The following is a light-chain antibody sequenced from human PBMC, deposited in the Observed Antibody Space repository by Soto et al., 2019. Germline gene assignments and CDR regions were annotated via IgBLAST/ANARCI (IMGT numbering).Light chain of an antibody. V-gene: IGKV3-20*01. CDR3: QQYGSSPIA. CDR1: QGVASRY. CDR2: GAS. J-gene: IGKJ5*01. Sequence: EIVLTQSPGTLSLSPGERATLSCRASQGVASRYLAWYQQKPGQAPRLLIYGASTRATGIPDRFSGSGLGTDFTLTISRLEPEDFAVYYCQQYGSSPIAFAQGTRLEIK.